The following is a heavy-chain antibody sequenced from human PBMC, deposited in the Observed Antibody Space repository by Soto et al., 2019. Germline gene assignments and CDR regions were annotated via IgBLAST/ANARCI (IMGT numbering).Heavy chain of an antibody. CDR2: IYYSGST. Sequence: SETLSLTCTVSGGSVSSGSYYWSWIRQPPGKGLEWIGYIYYSGSTNYNPSLKSRVTISVDTSKNQFSLKLSSVTAADTAVYYCAREGGDHNFDYWGQGTLVTVSS. CDR3: AREGGDHNFDY. V-gene: IGHV4-61*01. CDR1: GGSVSSGSYY. J-gene: IGHJ4*02. D-gene: IGHD2-21*01.